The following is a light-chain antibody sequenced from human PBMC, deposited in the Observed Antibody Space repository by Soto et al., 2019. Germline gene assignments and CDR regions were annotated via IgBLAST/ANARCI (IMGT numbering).Light chain of an antibody. CDR1: SSDIGSYNL. CDR2: EAS. V-gene: IGLV2-23*01. CDR3: CSYGSSSTYV. Sequence: QSALTQPASVSGSPGQSITISCTGTSSDIGSYNLVSWYQQHPGKGPKLMIYEASERPSGVSYRISGSKSGNTAYLTISGLNAEDEADYSCCSYGSSSTYVFGTGTKLTVL. J-gene: IGLJ1*01.